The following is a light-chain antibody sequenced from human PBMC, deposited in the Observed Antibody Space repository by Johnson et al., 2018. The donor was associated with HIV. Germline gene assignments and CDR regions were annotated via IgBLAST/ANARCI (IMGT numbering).Light chain of an antibody. V-gene: IGLV1-51*01. CDR1: SSNIGNNY. J-gene: IGLJ1*01. CDR3: GTWDNSLIIGYV. CDR2: DNN. Sequence: QSVLTQPPSMSAAPGQRVTISCSGSSSNIGNNYVSWYQQVPGAAPKLLIYDNNRRPSGLPERFSGSKSGTSATLGITGLKAGDEADYYCGTWDNSLIIGYVFGTGTKVTVL.